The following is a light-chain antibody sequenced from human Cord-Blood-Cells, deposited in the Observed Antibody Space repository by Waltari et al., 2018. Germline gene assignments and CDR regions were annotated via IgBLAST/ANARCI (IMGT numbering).Light chain of an antibody. CDR3: QQYGSSPPYT. V-gene: IGKV3-20*01. CDR1: QSVSSSY. J-gene: IGKJ2*01. CDR2: GAS. Sequence: EIVLTQSPGTLSLSPGERATLSCRASQSVSSSYLAWHQQKPGQAPRLLIYGASSRATGIPDRCSGSGSGTDFTLTISRLEPEDFAVYYCQQYGSSPPYTFGQGTKLEIK.